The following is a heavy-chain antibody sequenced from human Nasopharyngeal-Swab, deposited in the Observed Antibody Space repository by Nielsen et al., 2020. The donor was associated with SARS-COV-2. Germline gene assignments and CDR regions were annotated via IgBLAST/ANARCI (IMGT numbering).Heavy chain of an antibody. D-gene: IGHD3-16*01. CDR2: MNPNSGNK. CDR1: GYTFTSYD. CDR3: ARGRGDGAHFDY. J-gene: IGHJ4*02. V-gene: IGHV1-8*01. Sequence: ASVKVSCKASGYTFTSYDINWVRQATGQGLEWMGWMNPNSGNKVSAQKVQGRVTMTWNTSMSTAYMEQNSLTYEDTAVYFCARGRGDGAHFDYWGQGKLVAVSS.